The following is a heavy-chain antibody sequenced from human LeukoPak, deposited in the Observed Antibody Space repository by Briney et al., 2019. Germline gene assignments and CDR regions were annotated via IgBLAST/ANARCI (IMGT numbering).Heavy chain of an antibody. J-gene: IGHJ4*02. CDR1: GFTFSGHW. D-gene: IGHD1-14*01. CDR3: TRDRSRAEDD. V-gene: IGHV3-7*01. CDR2: INQGGSDK. Sequence: PGGSLRLSCVASGFTFSGHWMSWVRQAPGKGLEWVANINQGGSDKYYVDSVKGRFTISRDNANNLLYLQMNSLRGEDTAVYYCTRDRSRAEDDWGKGTLVTVSS.